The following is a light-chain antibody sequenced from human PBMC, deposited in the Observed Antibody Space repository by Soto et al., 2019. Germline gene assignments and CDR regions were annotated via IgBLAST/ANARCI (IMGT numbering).Light chain of an antibody. J-gene: IGKJ2*01. CDR2: AAS. CDR3: QQYNEWPRT. Sequence: DVQMTQSPSSLSASVGDSLTLTCRASQTVTSYLNWYQQKPGKAPKLLIYAASTLQSGVPSRFSGSGSGTEFTLTISGLQSEDCAVYYCQQYNEWPRTFGQGTKLEIK. V-gene: IGKV1-39*01. CDR1: QTVTSY.